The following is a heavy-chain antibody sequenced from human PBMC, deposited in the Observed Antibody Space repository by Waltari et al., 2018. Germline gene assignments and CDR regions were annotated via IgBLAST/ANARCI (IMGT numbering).Heavy chain of an antibody. Sequence: QVQLQQWGAGLLKPSETLSLTCAVYGWSFSTYSWSWIRQPPGKGPEWIGDINHSGSTNYKSSLKSRATISLDTSKNQFSLKLTSVTAADTAVYYCARGLAWPFSSGTYSYFDFWGQGSLVAVSS. D-gene: IGHD3-10*01. CDR2: INHSGST. CDR3: ARGLAWPFSSGTYSYFDF. V-gene: IGHV4-34*01. J-gene: IGHJ4*02. CDR1: GWSFSTYS.